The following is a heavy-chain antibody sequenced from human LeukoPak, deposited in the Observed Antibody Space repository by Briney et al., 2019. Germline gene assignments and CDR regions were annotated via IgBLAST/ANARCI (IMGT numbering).Heavy chain of an antibody. J-gene: IGHJ4*02. CDR2: ISGSGGST. CDR1: GFTFSSYA. D-gene: IGHD3-10*01. V-gene: IGHV3-23*01. Sequence: GGSLRLSCAASGFTFSSYAMSWVRQAPGKGLEWVSAISGSGGSTYHADSVKGRFTISRDNSKNTLYLQMNSLRAEDTAVYYCAKAGGIDYYGSGSYSYYFDYWGQGTLVTVSS. CDR3: AKAGGIDYYGSGSYSYYFDY.